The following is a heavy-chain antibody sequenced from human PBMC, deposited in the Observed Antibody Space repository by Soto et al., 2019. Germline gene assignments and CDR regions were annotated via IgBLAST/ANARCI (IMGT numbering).Heavy chain of an antibody. D-gene: IGHD2-15*01. J-gene: IGHJ5*02. CDR2: ISNSGST. Sequence: NPSETLSLTCIVSGASVTTPTYYWTWIRQPPGQGLEWIGYISNSGSTNYNPTLKSRITISADASKNQFSLKLNFVSAADTAVYYCARRNPGGNWLDPWGQGTLVTVSS. CDR3: ARRNPGGNWLDP. V-gene: IGHV4-61*01. CDR1: GASVTTPTYY.